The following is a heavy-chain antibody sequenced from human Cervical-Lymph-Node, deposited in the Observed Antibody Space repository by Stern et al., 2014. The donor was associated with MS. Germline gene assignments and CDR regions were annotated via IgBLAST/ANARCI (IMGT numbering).Heavy chain of an antibody. Sequence: QVQLQESGPGLVKPSETLSLTCIVSAGSVSSGTFYWSWLRQSPGKGLEWIGSVYYGAITEYNASLKSRVSMSVDTTKNQISLKLGSVTAADTAVYYCARETRTQYYDTSNYRFFDFWGQGALVTVSS. D-gene: IGHD3-22*01. CDR3: ARETRTQYYDTSNYRFFDF. CDR2: VYYGAIT. CDR1: AGSVSSGTFY. J-gene: IGHJ4*02. V-gene: IGHV4-61*01.